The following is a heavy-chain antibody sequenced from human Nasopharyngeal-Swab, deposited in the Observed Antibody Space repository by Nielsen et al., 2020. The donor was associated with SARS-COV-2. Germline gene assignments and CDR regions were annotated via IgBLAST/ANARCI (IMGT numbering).Heavy chain of an antibody. J-gene: IGHJ4*02. V-gene: IGHV1-18*01. CDR3: ARDPRGPDY. D-gene: IGHD6-25*01. CDR2: ISAYNGRT. Sequence: WARQAPGQGLEWMGWISAYNGRTYYAQKFQGRVTMTTDTSTSTAYMDLRSLRYDDTAVYYCARDPRGPDYWGQGTLVTVSS.